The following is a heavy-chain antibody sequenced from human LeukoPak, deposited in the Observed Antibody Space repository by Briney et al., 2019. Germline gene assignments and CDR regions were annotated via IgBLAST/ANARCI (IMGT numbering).Heavy chain of an antibody. V-gene: IGHV4-59*01. D-gene: IGHD1-26*01. CDR1: GGSISSYY. Sequence: SETLSLTCTVSGGSISSYYWSWIRQPPGEGLEWIGYIYYSGSTNYNPSLKSRVTISVDTSKNQFSLKLSSVTGADTAVYYCARDRGSFDFDYWGQGTLVTVSS. CDR3: ARDRGSFDFDY. CDR2: IYYSGST. J-gene: IGHJ4*02.